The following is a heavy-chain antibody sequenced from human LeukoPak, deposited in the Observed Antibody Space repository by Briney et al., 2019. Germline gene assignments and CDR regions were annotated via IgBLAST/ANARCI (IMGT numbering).Heavy chain of an antibody. CDR1: GGSISSSGYY. V-gene: IGHV4-39*01. J-gene: IGHJ6*02. D-gene: IGHD2-15*01. CDR2: IYYSGST. Sequence: ASETLSLTCTVSGGSISSSGYYWGWIRQPPGKGLEWIGSIYYSGSTYYNPSLKSRVPIPVDTSKNQFSLKLSSVTAADTAVYYCARLVAADGMDVWGQGTTVTVSS. CDR3: ARLVAADGMDV.